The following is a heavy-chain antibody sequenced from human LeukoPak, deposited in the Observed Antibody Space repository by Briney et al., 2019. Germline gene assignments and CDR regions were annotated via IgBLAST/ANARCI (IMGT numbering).Heavy chain of an antibody. Sequence: GGSLRLSCAASGFTFSSYAMSWVRQAPGKGLEWVSAISGSGGSTYYADSVKGRFTISRDNSKNTLYLQMNSLRAEDTAVYYCASSAKEIRDTAMVLSRGEPVDYWGQGTLVTVSS. CDR2: ISGSGGST. V-gene: IGHV3-23*01. CDR3: ASSAKEIRDTAMVLSRGEPVDY. CDR1: GFTFSSYA. D-gene: IGHD5-18*01. J-gene: IGHJ4*02.